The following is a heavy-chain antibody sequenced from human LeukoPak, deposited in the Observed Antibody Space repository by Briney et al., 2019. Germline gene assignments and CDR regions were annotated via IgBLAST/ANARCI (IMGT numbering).Heavy chain of an antibody. V-gene: IGHV3-66*01. Sequence: PGGSLRLSCAASGFTVSSNYMSWVRHAPGKGLEWVSVIYSGGSTYYANSVKGRFTISRDNSKNTLYLQMNSLRAEDTAVYYCARSPDILTGYYYFDYWGQGTLVTVSS. CDR3: ARSPDILTGYYYFDY. CDR1: GFTVSSNY. D-gene: IGHD3-9*01. CDR2: IYSGGST. J-gene: IGHJ4*02.